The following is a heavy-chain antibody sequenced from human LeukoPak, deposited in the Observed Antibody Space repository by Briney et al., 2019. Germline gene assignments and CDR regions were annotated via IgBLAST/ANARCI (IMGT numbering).Heavy chain of an antibody. D-gene: IGHD5-12*01. CDR1: GYTFTSYD. Sequence: ASVKVSCKASGYTFTSYDINWVRQATGQGLEWMGWMNPNSGNTNYAQKLHGRVTMTTDTSTSTAYMELRSLRSDDTAVYYCARDSYSGYDLLDYWGQGTLVTVSS. CDR2: MNPNSGNT. V-gene: IGHV1-18*01. J-gene: IGHJ4*02. CDR3: ARDSYSGYDLLDY.